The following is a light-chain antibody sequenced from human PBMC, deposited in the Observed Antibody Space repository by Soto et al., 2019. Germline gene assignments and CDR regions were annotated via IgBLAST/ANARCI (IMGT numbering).Light chain of an antibody. Sequence: DIVMTQSPLSLPVTPGEPASISCRSSQSLLHGSGYNYLDWFLQKPGQSPQLLIYLGSNRASGVPDRFSGSGSGTGFTLNISRVEAEDVGVYYCMQGLQTRTFGQGARLEIK. J-gene: IGKJ5*01. CDR1: QSLLHGSGYNY. CDR3: MQGLQTRT. V-gene: IGKV2-28*01. CDR2: LGS.